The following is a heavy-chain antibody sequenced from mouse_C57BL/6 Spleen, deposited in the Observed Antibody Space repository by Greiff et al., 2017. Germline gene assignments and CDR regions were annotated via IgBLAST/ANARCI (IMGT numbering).Heavy chain of an antibody. CDR3: ARNGYYDAMDY. CDR1: GYTFTSYW. CDR2: IYPGSGST. Sequence: QVQLKQSGAELVKPGASVKMSCKASGYTFTSYWITWVKQRPGQGLEWIGDIYPGSGSTNYNEKFKSKATLTVDTSSSTAYMQLSSLTSEDSAVYYCARNGYYDAMDYWGQGTSVTVSS. V-gene: IGHV1-55*01. D-gene: IGHD2-2*01. J-gene: IGHJ4*01.